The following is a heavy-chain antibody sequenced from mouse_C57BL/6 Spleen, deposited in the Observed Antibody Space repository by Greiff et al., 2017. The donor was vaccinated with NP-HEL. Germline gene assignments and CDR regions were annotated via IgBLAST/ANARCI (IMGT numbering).Heavy chain of an antibody. D-gene: IGHD1-1*01. V-gene: IGHV2-6*03. CDR1: GFSLTSYG. Sequence: VKLMESGPGLVAPSQSLSITCTVSGFSLTSYGVHWVRQPPGKGLEWGVVIWSDGSTTYNSALKPRLSISKDNSKSQVFLKMNSLQTDDTAMYYCARDSYGSSYGYFDVWCTGTTVTVSS. CDR2: IWSDGST. CDR3: ARDSYGSSYGYFDV. J-gene: IGHJ1*03.